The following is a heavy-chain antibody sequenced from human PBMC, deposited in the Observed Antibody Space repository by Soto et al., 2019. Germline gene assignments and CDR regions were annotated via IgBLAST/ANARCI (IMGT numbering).Heavy chain of an antibody. V-gene: IGHV2-5*02. CDR3: AHRIGYYYGSVSYFRIDNWFDP. J-gene: IGHJ5*02. CDR1: GFSLSTSGVG. D-gene: IGHD3-10*01. Sequence: QITLKESGPTLVKPTQTLTLTCTFSGFSLSTSGVGVGWIRQPPGKALEWLALIYWDDDKRYSPSLKSRLTITKDTSKNQVVITMTNMDPVDTATYYCAHRIGYYYGSVSYFRIDNWFDPWGQGTLVTVSS. CDR2: IYWDDDK.